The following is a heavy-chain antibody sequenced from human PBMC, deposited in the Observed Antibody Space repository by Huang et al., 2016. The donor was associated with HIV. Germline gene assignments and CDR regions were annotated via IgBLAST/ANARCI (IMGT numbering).Heavy chain of an antibody. Sequence: VESGGRLVQPGGSIRLSCVGSTFRFGAYWMSWVRQSPGKGLEWVANIKQDESEKYYVDAVKGRFNSSRDNAKKVLCLEMNNVRVEDTATYYCATKTAAMDIWGQGTTVTVS. J-gene: IGHJ6*02. CDR3: ATKTAAMDI. CDR1: TFRFGAYW. CDR2: IKQDESEK. V-gene: IGHV3-7*01. D-gene: IGHD1-7*01.